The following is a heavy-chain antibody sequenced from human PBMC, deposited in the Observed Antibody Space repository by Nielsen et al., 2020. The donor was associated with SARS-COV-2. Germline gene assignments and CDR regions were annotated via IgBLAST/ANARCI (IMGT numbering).Heavy chain of an antibody. V-gene: IGHV3-53*04. D-gene: IGHD3-3*01. CDR2: IYSGVSTT. CDR3: AGDFWSGYYTSNYYYGMDV. J-gene: IGHJ6*02. CDR1: GFTVSSSY. Sequence: GGSLRLSCAASGFTVSSSYMCWVRQAPGKGLEWVSVIYSGVSTTDYADSVKGRFTISRHNSQNTVLLQMNSLRAEDTAVYYCAGDFWSGYYTSNYYYGMDVWGQGTTVTVSS.